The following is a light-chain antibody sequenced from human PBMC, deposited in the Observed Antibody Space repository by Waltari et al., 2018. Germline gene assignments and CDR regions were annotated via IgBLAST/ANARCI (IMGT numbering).Light chain of an antibody. V-gene: IGKV1-39*01. J-gene: IGKJ4*01. Sequence: DVQMTQSPSSLSASVGDRVAITCRSSQFIRDALSWFQQKPGKAPKLLIHSASKLHTGVPSRFSGSGSGTLFTRIITSVQPEDFATYFCQQSFITPLTFGGGTRVEIK. CDR3: QQSFITPLT. CDR1: QFIRDA. CDR2: SAS.